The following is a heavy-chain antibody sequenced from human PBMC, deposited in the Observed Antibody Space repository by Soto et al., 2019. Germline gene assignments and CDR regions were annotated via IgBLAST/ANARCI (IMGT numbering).Heavy chain of an antibody. V-gene: IGHV3-23*01. CDR1: GFTFSSYA. CDR2: ISGSGGST. Sequence: GGSLRLSCAASGFTFSSYAMSWVRQAPGKGLEWVSAISGSGGSTYYADSVKGRFTISRDNSKNTLYLQMNSLRAEDTAVYYCAKPWYYYDSSGYRGMDVWGQGTTVTVSS. CDR3: AKPWYYYDSSGYRGMDV. J-gene: IGHJ6*02. D-gene: IGHD3-22*01.